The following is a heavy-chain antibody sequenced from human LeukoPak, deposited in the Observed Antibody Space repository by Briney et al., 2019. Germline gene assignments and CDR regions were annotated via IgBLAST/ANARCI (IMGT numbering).Heavy chain of an antibody. CDR3: ARDLAAASFWFDP. CDR1: GFTFSSYW. D-gene: IGHD6-13*01. Sequence: PGGSLRLSCAASGFTFSSYWMSWVRQAPGKGLEWVANIKQDGSEKCYVDSVKGRFTISRDNAKNSLYLQMNSLRAEDTAVYYCARDLAAASFWFDPWGQGTLVTVSS. CDR2: IKQDGSEK. V-gene: IGHV3-7*01. J-gene: IGHJ5*02.